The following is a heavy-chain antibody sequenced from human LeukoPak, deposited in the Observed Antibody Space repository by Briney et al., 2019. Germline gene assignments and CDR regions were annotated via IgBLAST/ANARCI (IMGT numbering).Heavy chain of an antibody. V-gene: IGHV4-59*01. CDR2: IYYSGST. J-gene: IGHJ3*02. D-gene: IGHD3-3*01. CDR1: GVSISSYY. Sequence: SETLSLTCTVSGVSISSYYWSWIRQPPGKGLEWIGYIYYSGSTKYKPSLKSRVTISVDTSKNQFSLKLSSVTAADTAVYYCARGRFLDAFGIWGQGTMVTVSS. CDR3: ARGRFLDAFGI.